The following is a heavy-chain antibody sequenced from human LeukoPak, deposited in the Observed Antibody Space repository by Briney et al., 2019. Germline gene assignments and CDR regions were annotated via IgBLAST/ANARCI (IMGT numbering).Heavy chain of an antibody. Sequence: PETLSLTCTVSGGSISSYYWSWIRQPAGKGLEWIGRIYTSGSTNYNPSLKSRVTMSVDTSKNQFSLKLSSVTAADTAVYYCARMYYDILTGAYYFDYWGQGTLVTVSS. D-gene: IGHD3-9*01. CDR1: GGSISSYY. J-gene: IGHJ4*02. CDR3: ARMYYDILTGAYYFDY. CDR2: IYTSGST. V-gene: IGHV4-4*07.